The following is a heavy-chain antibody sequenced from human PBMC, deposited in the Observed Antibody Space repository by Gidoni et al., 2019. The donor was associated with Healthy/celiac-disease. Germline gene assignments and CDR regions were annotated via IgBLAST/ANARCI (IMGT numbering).Heavy chain of an antibody. CDR3: AREKGYCSGGSCLMSAFDY. J-gene: IGHJ4*02. V-gene: IGHV4-31*03. CDR1: GGPISSGGYY. D-gene: IGHD2-15*01. Sequence: QVQLQESGPGLVKPSQNLSLPCPVPGGPISSGGYYWSWIRQHPGKGLEWIGYIYYSGSTYYNPSLKSRVTISVDTSKNQFSLKLSSVTAADTAVYYCAREKGYCSGGSCLMSAFDYWGQGTLVTVSS. CDR2: IYYSGST.